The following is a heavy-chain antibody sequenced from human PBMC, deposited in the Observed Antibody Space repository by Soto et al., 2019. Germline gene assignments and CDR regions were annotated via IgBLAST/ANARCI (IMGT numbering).Heavy chain of an antibody. CDR2: ISYDGSNK. V-gene: IGHV3-30*18. CDR1: GFTFSSYG. D-gene: IGHD3-22*01. Sequence: GGSLRLSCAASGFTFSSYGMHWVRQAPGKGLEWVAVISYDGSNKYYADSVKGRFTISRDNSKNTLYLQMNSLRAEDTAVYYCAKEFIYDSSGYYPGYFDYWGQGTLVTVSS. J-gene: IGHJ4*02. CDR3: AKEFIYDSSGYYPGYFDY.